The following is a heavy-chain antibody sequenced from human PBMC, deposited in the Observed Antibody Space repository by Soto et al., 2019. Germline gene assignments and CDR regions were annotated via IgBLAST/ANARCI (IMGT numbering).Heavy chain of an antibody. CDR3: AHRITIFGVVSGFDY. Sequence: QITLKESGPTLVKPTQTLTLTCTFSGFSLSTSGVGVGWIRQPPGKAMEWLAFIYWDDDKRYSPSLKSRFTITKDTSKYQVVLTMTNMDPVDTATYYCAHRITIFGVVSGFDYWGQGTLVTVSS. CDR1: GFSLSTSGVG. V-gene: IGHV2-5*02. J-gene: IGHJ4*02. D-gene: IGHD3-3*01. CDR2: IYWDDDK.